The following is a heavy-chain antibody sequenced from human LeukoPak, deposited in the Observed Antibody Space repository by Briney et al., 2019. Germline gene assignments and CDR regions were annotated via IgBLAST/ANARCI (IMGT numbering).Heavy chain of an antibody. D-gene: IGHD4-17*01. V-gene: IGHV4-30-4*01. CDR2: IYYSGST. CDR3: ARTIVTVTNQYYDY. Sequence: SETLSLTCTVSGGSISSGDYYWSWIRQPPGKGLKWIGYIYYSGSTYYNPSLKSRVTISVDTSKNQFSLKLSSVTAADTAVYYCARTIVTVTNQYYDYWGQGTLVTVSS. CDR1: GGSISSGDYY. J-gene: IGHJ4*02.